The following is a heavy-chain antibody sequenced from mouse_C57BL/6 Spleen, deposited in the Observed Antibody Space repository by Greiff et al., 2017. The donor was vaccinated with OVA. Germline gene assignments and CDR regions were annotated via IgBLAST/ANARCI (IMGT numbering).Heavy chain of an antibody. D-gene: IGHD2-1*01. CDR2: SDPEDGDT. CDR1: GFNIKDYY. J-gene: IGHJ3*01. V-gene: IGHV14-1*01. Sequence: VQLQQSGAELVRPGASVKLSCTASGFNIKDYYMHWVKQRPEQGLEWIGRSDPEDGDTEYAPKFQGKATMTADTSSNTAYLQLSSLTSEDTAVYYCTPIYYGNSFAYWGQGTLVTVSA. CDR3: TPIYYGNSFAY.